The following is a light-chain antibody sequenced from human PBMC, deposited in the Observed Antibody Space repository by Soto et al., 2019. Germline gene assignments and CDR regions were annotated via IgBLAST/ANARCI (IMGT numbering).Light chain of an antibody. V-gene: IGKV3-20*01. Sequence: EIVLTQPPGPLSVSPGDRVTLSCRASQTVNNNYLAWYQQKPGQAPRLLIYGASTPATGTPARFSGSGSGTHFTLTVSRLEPEDFAGYYCQQYGGSAPWTFGPGTKVDMK. J-gene: IGKJ1*01. CDR1: QTVNNNY. CDR3: QQYGGSAPWT. CDR2: GAS.